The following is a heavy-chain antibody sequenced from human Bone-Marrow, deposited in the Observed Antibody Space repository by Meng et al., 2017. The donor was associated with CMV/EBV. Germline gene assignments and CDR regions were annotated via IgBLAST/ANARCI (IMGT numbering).Heavy chain of an antibody. CDR3: ARGGTDFWSGYYGYYGMDV. CDR2: ISWNSDSI. J-gene: IGHJ6*02. D-gene: IGHD3-3*01. Sequence: SLKISCAASGFTFDDYAMHWVRQAPGKGLEWVSGISWNSDSIGYADSVKGRFTISRDNAKNSLYLQVNSLRVEDTAVYYCARGGTDFWSGYYGYYGMDVWGQGTTVTVSS. V-gene: IGHV3-9*01. CDR1: GFTFDDYA.